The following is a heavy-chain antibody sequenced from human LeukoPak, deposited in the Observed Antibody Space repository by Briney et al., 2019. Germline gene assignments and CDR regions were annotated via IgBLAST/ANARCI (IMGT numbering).Heavy chain of an antibody. CDR3: ARVDYYDSRNWFDP. CDR2: IIPIFGTA. Sequence: ASVKVSCKASGGTFSSYAISWVRQAPGQGLEWMGGIIPIFGTANYAQKFQGRVTITADESTSTAYMELSSLRSEDMAVYYCARVDYYDSRNWFDPWGQGTLVTVSS. CDR1: GGTFSSYA. D-gene: IGHD3-22*01. J-gene: IGHJ5*02. V-gene: IGHV1-69*13.